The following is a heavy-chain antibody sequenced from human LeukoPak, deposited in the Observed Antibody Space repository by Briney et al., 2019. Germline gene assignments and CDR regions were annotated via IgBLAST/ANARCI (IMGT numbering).Heavy chain of an antibody. CDR3: ARVGSSWYWDDY. CDR2: IFHGETA. CDR1: DYSVTSAYY. Sequence: SETLSLSCAVSDYSVTSAYYWGWIRQFPGKGLEWIGSIFHGETAYYNPSLESRVTISVDPSKNQFSLRLTSVTAADTAVYNCARVGSSWYWDDYWGQGTLVTVSS. V-gene: IGHV4-38-2*01. D-gene: IGHD6-13*01. J-gene: IGHJ4*02.